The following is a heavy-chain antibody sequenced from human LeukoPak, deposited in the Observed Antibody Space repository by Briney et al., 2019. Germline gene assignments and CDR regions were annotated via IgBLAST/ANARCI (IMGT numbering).Heavy chain of an antibody. CDR1: GGSISSGSYY. D-gene: IGHD2-2*02. J-gene: IGHJ4*02. CDR3: AREGPPGCSSTSCYTDY. Sequence: SETLSLTCTVSGGSISSGSYYWSWHRQPAGKGLEWLGRIYTSGSTNYNPSLNSRVTISVDTSNNQFSLKLSSVTAADTAVYYCAREGPPGCSSTSCYTDYWGQGTLVTVSS. CDR2: IYTSGST. V-gene: IGHV4-61*02.